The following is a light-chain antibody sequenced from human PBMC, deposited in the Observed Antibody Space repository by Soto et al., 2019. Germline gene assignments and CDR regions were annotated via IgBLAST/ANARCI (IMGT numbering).Light chain of an antibody. V-gene: IGKV3-20*01. Sequence: EIVLTQSPGTLSLSPGERATLSCRASQSVSSSYLAWYQQQPGQAPRLLIYGASTRATGIPARFSGSGSGTDFTLTISSLEPEDFAVYYCQQHGNWSRTFGQGTKVDIK. CDR3: QQHGNWSRT. CDR1: QSVSSSY. CDR2: GAS. J-gene: IGKJ1*01.